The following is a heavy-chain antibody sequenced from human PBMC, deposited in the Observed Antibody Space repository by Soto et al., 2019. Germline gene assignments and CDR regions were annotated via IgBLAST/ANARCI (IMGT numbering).Heavy chain of an antibody. CDR2: ISSTGSTP. V-gene: IGHV3-11*01. J-gene: IGHJ5*02. CDR1: GFPFSDSY. CDR3: ARGQQLVANWLDP. D-gene: IGHD6-13*01. Sequence: GGSLRLSCAASGFPFSDSYMAWIRQAPGKGLEEIATISSTGSTPYYADSVKGRFTISRDNAQSSLYPEMNNLRAEDTAVYYCARGQQLVANWLDPWGQGILVTVSS.